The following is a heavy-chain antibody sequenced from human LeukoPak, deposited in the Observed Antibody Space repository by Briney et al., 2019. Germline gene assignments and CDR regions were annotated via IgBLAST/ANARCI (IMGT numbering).Heavy chain of an antibody. Sequence: SETLSLTCTVSGGSISSYYWSWIRQPAGKGLEWIGRIYTSGSTNYNPSLKSRVTMSVDTSKNQFSLKLSSVTAADTAVYYCAREIRENYYDSSGYGFDPWGQGTLVTVSS. CDR1: GGSISSYY. D-gene: IGHD3-22*01. CDR2: IYTSGST. CDR3: AREIRENYYDSSGYGFDP. J-gene: IGHJ5*02. V-gene: IGHV4-4*07.